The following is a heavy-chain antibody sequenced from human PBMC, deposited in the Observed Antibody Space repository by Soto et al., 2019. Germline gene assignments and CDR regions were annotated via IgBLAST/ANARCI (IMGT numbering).Heavy chain of an antibody. CDR3: ARAEKWVTGNMGGY. Sequence: QVRLVQSGAEVKRPGASVKVSCKASGYTFTGHYIYWVRQAPGQGLEWVGWINPNTGDTNYAQNLQGRVTMTTDTSATTAFMELRSLRSDDTAVYYCARAEKWVTGNMGGYWGQGTLVTVYS. J-gene: IGHJ4*02. V-gene: IGHV1-18*04. CDR1: GYTFTGHY. CDR2: INPNTGDT. D-gene: IGHD1-1*01.